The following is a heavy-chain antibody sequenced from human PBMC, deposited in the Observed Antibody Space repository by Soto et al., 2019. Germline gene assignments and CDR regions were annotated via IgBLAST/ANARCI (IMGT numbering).Heavy chain of an antibody. D-gene: IGHD3-10*01. V-gene: IGHV4-59*03. CDR2: TSHTGNT. CDR3: GRHMHPGSRHYFDH. CDR1: GVSFTSYD. J-gene: IGHJ5*02. Sequence: PSEPLSLTCSVSGVSFTSYDWSWIRHFPGKGLEWIAYTSHTGNTNYNPSLKSRVIISLDTSKNQVSLQLTSVTAADTAVYSCGRHMHPGSRHYFDHWVMGTRGTVSS.